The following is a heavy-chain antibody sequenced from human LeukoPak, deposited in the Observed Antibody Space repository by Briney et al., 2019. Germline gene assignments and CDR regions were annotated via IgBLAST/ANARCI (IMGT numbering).Heavy chain of an antibody. Sequence: KSSETLSLTCAVYGGSFSGYYWSWIRQPPGKGLEWIGEINHSGSTYYNPSLKSRVTISVDTSKNQFSLKLSSVTAADTAVYYCASSLLRFLEWLLPFDYWGQGTLVTVSS. CDR3: ASSLLRFLEWLLPFDY. V-gene: IGHV4-34*01. CDR2: INHSGST. CDR1: GGSFSGYY. J-gene: IGHJ4*02. D-gene: IGHD3-3*01.